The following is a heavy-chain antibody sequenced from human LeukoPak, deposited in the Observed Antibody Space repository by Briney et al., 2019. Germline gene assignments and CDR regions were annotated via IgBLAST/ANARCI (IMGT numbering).Heavy chain of an antibody. Sequence: PSEALSLTCTVSGGSISSYYWSWIRQPPGKGLEWIGYVYYSGSTNYNPSLKSRVTISVDTSKNQFSLKLSSVTAADTAVYYCARRGLIVVVPAKTERRRTSKKFDPWGQGTLVTVSS. CDR2: VYYSGST. CDR3: ARRGLIVVVPAKTERRRTSKKFDP. CDR1: GGSISSYY. V-gene: IGHV4-59*12. D-gene: IGHD2-2*01. J-gene: IGHJ5*02.